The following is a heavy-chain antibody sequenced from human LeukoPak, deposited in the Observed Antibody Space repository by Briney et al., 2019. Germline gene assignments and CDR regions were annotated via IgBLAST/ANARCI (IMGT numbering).Heavy chain of an antibody. V-gene: IGHV3-11*01. CDR1: GFTFSDYY. J-gene: IGHJ6*03. D-gene: IGHD6-6*01. CDR3: ARYSSSLYYYYYMDV. CDR2: ISSSGSTI. Sequence: GESLKISCAASGFTFSDYYMSWIRQAPGKGLEWVSYISSSGSTIYYADSVKGRFTISRDNAKNSLYLQMNSLRAEDTAVYYCARYSSSLYYYYYMDVWGKGTTVTVSS.